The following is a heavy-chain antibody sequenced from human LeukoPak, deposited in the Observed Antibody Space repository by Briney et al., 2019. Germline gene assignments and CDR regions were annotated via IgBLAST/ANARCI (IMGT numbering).Heavy chain of an antibody. D-gene: IGHD5-12*01. V-gene: IGHV1-18*01. J-gene: IGHJ4*02. CDR3: ARESNGGYGFDY. CDR2: ISAQNGNT. Sequence: GASVKVSCKSSGYMFTSHGIHWLRQAPGQGLEWMGWISAQNGNTNYMQQFLGRVTMTRDTSASTAYMELRSLTSDDTAVYYCARESNGGYGFDYWVQGTPVTVAS. CDR1: GYMFTSHG.